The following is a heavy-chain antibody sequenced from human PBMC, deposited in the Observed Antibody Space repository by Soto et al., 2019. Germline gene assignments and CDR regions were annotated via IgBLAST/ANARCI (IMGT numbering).Heavy chain of an antibody. V-gene: IGHV4-34*01. CDR2: INHSGST. CDR1: GSC. CDR3: ARDPGDLVSFDY. J-gene: IGHJ4*02. Sequence: GSCGSWRRQPPGKGLEWIGEINHSGSTNYNPSLKSRVTISVDTSKNQFSLKLSSVTAADTAVYYCARDPGDLVSFDYWGQGNLVTGSA. D-gene: IGHD1-1*01.